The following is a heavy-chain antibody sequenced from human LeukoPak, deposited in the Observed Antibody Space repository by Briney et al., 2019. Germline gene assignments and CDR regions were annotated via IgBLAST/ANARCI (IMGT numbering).Heavy chain of an antibody. Sequence: SETLSLTCAVYGGSFSGYYWSWIRQPPGKGLEWIGEINHSGSTNYNPSLKSRVTISVDTSKNQFSLKLSSVTAADTAVYYCARRPGRYYDILTGYSSGFDPWGQGTLVTVFS. CDR2: INHSGST. J-gene: IGHJ5*02. CDR1: GGSFSGYY. V-gene: IGHV4-34*01. CDR3: ARRPGRYYDILTGYSSGFDP. D-gene: IGHD3-9*01.